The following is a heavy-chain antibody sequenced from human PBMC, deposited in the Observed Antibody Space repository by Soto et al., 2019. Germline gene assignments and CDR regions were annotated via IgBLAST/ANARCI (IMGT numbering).Heavy chain of an antibody. J-gene: IGHJ6*02. Sequence: GAVKVSCKASGYTFNSYGISWVGQAPGQVLEWMGWISAYNSNTNYAQKLQGRVTMTTDTSTSTDYMELRSLRSDDTAVYYCARGVVYCSGGSCYRGDYDYYGMDVWGQGTTVTVSS. V-gene: IGHV1-18*01. CDR3: ARGVVYCSGGSCYRGDYDYYGMDV. CDR2: ISAYNSNT. CDR1: GYTFNSYG. D-gene: IGHD2-15*01.